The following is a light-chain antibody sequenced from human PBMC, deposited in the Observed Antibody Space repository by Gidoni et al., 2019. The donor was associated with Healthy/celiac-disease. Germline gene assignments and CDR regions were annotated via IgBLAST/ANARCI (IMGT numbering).Light chain of an antibody. CDR1: QSISSW. J-gene: IGKJ3*01. V-gene: IGKV1-5*03. Sequence: DIQKTQSPSTLSASVGDRVTITCRASQSISSWLAWYQQKTGKAPKLLIYKASSLESGVPSRFSGSGSGTEFTLTISSLQPDDFATYYCQQYNSILPFTFGPGTKVDIK. CDR2: KAS. CDR3: QQYNSILPFT.